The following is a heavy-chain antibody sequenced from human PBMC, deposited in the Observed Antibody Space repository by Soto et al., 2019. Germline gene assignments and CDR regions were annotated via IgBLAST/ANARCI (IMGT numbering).Heavy chain of an antibody. CDR3: ARRFSSAFDY. D-gene: IGHD6-6*01. CDR2: IYYSGSA. V-gene: IGHV4-31*03. CDR1: GGSVISGGHY. Sequence: QVQLQESGPGLVKPSQTLSLTCTVSGGSVISGGHYWSWIRQHPGKGPEWIAYIYYSGSAYYNPSLQSRVTISVDTSKYQFSLRESSVTAADTAVYYSARRFSSAFDYWGHGALVTVSS. J-gene: IGHJ4*01.